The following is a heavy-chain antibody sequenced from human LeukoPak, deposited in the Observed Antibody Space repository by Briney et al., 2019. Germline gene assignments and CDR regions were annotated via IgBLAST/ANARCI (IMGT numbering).Heavy chain of an antibody. J-gene: IGHJ6*02. CDR1: GYSFTSYW. D-gene: IGHD4-17*01. CDR2: IDPSDSYT. V-gene: IGHV5-10-1*01. CDR3: ATVTTIYYYYGMDV. Sequence: RGESLKISCKGSGYSFTSYWITWVRQMPGKGLEWMGRIDPSDSYTNYTPSFQGHVTISADKSISTAYLHWSSLKASDTAMYYCATVTTIYYYYGMDVWGQGTTVTVSS.